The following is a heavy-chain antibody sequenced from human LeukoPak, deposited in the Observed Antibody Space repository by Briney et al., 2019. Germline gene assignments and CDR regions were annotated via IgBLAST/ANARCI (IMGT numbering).Heavy chain of an antibody. CDR2: IRYDGINK. CDR1: GFTFSSYG. V-gene: IGHV3-30*02. CDR3: ARGIGGIIHGFDY. Sequence: GGSLRLSCAASGFTFSSYGMHWVRQAPGKGLEWVAFIRYDGINKYHADSVKGRFTISRDNAKNSLYLQMNSLRAEDTAVYYCARGIGGIIHGFDYWGQGTLVTVSS. D-gene: IGHD4-23*01. J-gene: IGHJ4*02.